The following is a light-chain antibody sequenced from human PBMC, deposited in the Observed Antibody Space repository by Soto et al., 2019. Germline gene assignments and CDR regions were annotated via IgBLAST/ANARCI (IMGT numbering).Light chain of an antibody. CDR1: SSDVGGYNY. CDR3: SSYTSSSPV. J-gene: IGLJ2*01. CDR2: DVS. V-gene: IGLV2-14*01. Sequence: QSVLTQPASVSGSPGQSSTISCTGTSSDVGGYNYVSWYQQHPGKAPKLMIYDVSNRPSGVSNRFSGSKSGNTASLTISGLQAEGEADYYCSSYTSSSPVFGGGTKLTVL.